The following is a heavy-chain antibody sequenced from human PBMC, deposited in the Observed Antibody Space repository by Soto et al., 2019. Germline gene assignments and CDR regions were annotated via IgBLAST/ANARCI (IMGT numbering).Heavy chain of an antibody. D-gene: IGHD3-3*01. V-gene: IGHV1-18*01. CDR3: ARYLMVYVFWSGYYCRVGLNAGGCYNYYYMDV. CDR2: ISAYNGNT. J-gene: IGHJ6*03. CDR1: GYTFTSYG. Sequence: QVQLVQSGAEVKKPGASVKVSCKASGYTFTSYGISWVRQAPGQGLEWMGWISAYNGNTNYAQKLQGRVTMTTDTPPRTANMELRSLSSDDTAVYYCARYLMVYVFWSGYYCRVGLNAGGCYNYYYMDVWGKGTPSPSP.